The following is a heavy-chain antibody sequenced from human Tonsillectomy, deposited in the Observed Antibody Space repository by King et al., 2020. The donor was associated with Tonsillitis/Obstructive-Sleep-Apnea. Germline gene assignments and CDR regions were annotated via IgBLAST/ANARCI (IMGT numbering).Heavy chain of an antibody. Sequence: QLQESGPGLVKPSETLSLTCTVSGGSISSYYWSWIRQPPGKGLEWIGDIYYSGSTNYNPSLKSRVTISVDTSKNQFSLKLSSVTAADTAVYYCARGIRGDNDAFDIWGQGTMVTVSS. CDR1: GGSISSYY. D-gene: IGHD3-10*01. J-gene: IGHJ3*02. V-gene: IGHV4-59*01. CDR3: ARGIRGDNDAFDI. CDR2: IYYSGST.